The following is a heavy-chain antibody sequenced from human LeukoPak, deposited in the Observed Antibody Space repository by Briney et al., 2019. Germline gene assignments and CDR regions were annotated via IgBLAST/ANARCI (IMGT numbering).Heavy chain of an antibody. CDR3: ARRVRGFDAFDI. Sequence: LSGGSLRLSCAASDFTFGHYWMGWVRQAPGKGLEWVASIKEDGSEKYYVDSVKGRFTISRDNAKNSLYLQMNSLRAEETAVYYCARRVRGFDAFDIWGQGTMVTVSS. CDR2: IKEDGSEK. CDR1: DFTFGHYW. V-gene: IGHV3-7*05. J-gene: IGHJ3*02.